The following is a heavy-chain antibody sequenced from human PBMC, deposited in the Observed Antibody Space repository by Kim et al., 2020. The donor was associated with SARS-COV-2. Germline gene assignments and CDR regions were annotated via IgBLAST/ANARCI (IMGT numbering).Heavy chain of an antibody. J-gene: IGHJ4*02. V-gene: IGHV4-59*01. Sequence: SETLSLTCTVPGGSISSYYWSWIRQPPGKGLEWIGYIYYSGSTNYNPSLKSRVTISVDTAKNQSSLKLSSVIAADTAVYYCARGFDYWGQGTLVTVSS. CDR1: GGSISSYY. CDR2: IYYSGST. CDR3: ARGFDY.